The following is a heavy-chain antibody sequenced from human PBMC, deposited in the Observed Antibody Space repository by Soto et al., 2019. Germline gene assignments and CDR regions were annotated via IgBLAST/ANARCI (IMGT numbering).Heavy chain of an antibody. D-gene: IGHD2-2*01. CDR1: GFTFSTYW. V-gene: IGHV3-74*01. Sequence: GGSLRLSCAASGFTFSTYWMHWVRQAPGKGLVWVSRINTGGSSTNYADSVKGRFTVSRDNPKNTLYLQMNSLRGEDTAMYYCAKARCSTTNCYVPDYWGQGTLVTVSS. CDR3: AKARCSTTNCYVPDY. CDR2: INTGGSST. J-gene: IGHJ4*02.